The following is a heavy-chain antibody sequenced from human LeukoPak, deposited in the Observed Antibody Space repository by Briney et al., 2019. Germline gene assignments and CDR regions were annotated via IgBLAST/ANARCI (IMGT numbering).Heavy chain of an antibody. CDR2: IKLDVSET. D-gene: IGHD3-10*01. J-gene: IGHJ3*02. CDR1: GFTVSSNY. V-gene: IGHV3-7*01. CDR3: ARKGNAFDI. Sequence: GGSLRLSCAASGFTVSSNYMSWARQAPGKGLEWVANIKLDVSETYYVDSVRGRYTISRDNTKNSLYLQMNSLRADDTAVYYCARKGNAFDIWGQGTMVTVSS.